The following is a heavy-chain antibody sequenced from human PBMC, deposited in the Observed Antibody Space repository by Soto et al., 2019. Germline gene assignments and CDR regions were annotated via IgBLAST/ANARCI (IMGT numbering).Heavy chain of an antibody. CDR2: ISGSGGST. Sequence: GGSLRLSCAASGFTFSSYAMSWVRQAPGKGLEWVSAISGSGGSTYYADSVKGRFTISRDNSKNTLYLQMNSLRAEDTAVYYCAKRGYYYDSSGYSFDYWGQGTLVTVSS. V-gene: IGHV3-23*01. CDR3: AKRGYYYDSSGYSFDY. J-gene: IGHJ4*02. D-gene: IGHD3-22*01. CDR1: GFTFSSYA.